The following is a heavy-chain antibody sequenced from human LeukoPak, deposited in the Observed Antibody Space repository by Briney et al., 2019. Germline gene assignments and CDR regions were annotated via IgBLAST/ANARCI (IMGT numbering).Heavy chain of an antibody. CDR2: IYYSGST. CDR1: GGSISSDH. V-gene: IGHV4-59*01. J-gene: IGHJ4*02. CDR3: ARTFTSSWLDY. D-gene: IGHD6-13*01. Sequence: SETLSLSCTVSGGSISSDHWSWVRQPPGKGLEWIGYIYYSGSTNYNPSLKSRVTISIDTSKNQFSLKVSSVTAADTAVYYCARTFTSSWLDYWGQGTLVTVSS.